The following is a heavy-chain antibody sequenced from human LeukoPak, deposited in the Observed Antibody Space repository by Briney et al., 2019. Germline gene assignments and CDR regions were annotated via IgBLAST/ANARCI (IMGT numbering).Heavy chain of an antibody. CDR1: GFTFSSYA. Sequence: GASLRLSCAASGFTFSSYAMSWVRQAPGKGLEWVSAISGSGGSTYYADSVKGRFTISSDNPKNTLYLQMNSLRAEDTAVYYCAKGTAVAGTAYYFDYWGQGTLVTVSS. V-gene: IGHV3-23*01. J-gene: IGHJ4*02. CDR2: ISGSGGST. D-gene: IGHD6-19*01. CDR3: AKGTAVAGTAYYFDY.